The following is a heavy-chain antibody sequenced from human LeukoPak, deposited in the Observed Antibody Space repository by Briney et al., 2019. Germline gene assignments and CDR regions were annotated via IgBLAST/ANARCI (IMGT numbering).Heavy chain of an antibody. CDR2: IYSGVSA. CDR3: ARDGVGYSYGTFDF. D-gene: IGHD5-18*01. CDR1: GFTVSSNY. Sequence: GGSLRVSCAPSGFTVSSNYISWVRQAPGKGLEWGSVIYSGVSAHYADSVKGRFTFSRDNSKTTLYLQMNSLRAEDTAVYYCARDGVGYSYGTFDFWGQGTLVTVSS. V-gene: IGHV3-53*01. J-gene: IGHJ4*02.